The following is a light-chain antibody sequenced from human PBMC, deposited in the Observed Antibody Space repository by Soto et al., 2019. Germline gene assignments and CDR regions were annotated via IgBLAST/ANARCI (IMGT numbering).Light chain of an antibody. V-gene: IGKV1-17*03. CDR1: QVIVTY. CDR2: AIS. CDR3: QQHKDYPLT. J-gene: IGKJ5*01. Sequence: DIQMTQSPAAMSASVLDRVTITFLASQVIVTYLAWFQQKPGQVPKRLISAISRLESGVPSRFSGSGSGTEFTLTISSLQSEDFASYYCQQHKDYPLTFGRGTRLEIK.